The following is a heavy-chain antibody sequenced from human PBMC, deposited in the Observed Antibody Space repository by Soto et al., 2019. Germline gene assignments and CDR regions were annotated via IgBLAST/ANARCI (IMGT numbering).Heavy chain of an antibody. CDR2: VCYTGDT. J-gene: IGHJ4*02. CDR3: ARTLSIASRQFDS. Sequence: SETLSLTCTVSGDSISSHYWSWVRQPPGKGLEWIAYVCYTGDTNYNPSLKSRVTISMDTSRNQFSLELSSVTAADTAVYSCARTLSIASRQFDSWGQGTLVTVSS. V-gene: IGHV4-59*11. CDR1: GDSISSHY. D-gene: IGHD6-6*01.